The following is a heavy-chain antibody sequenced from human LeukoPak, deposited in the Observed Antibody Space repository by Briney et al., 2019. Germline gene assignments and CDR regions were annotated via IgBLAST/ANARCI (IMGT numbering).Heavy chain of an antibody. J-gene: IGHJ6*03. CDR1: GFTFRSYA. V-gene: IGHV3-23*01. CDR2: IGGSGGST. D-gene: IGHD2-2*01. Sequence: GGSLRLSCAASGFTFRSYAMRWVRQAPGKGLDGVSAIGGSGGSTYYADSVKGRFTISRDNSKNTLYLQTNSLRAEDTPVYFCAKGYCSSTSCYVGYYYYYMDVWGKGTTVTVSS. CDR3: AKGYCSSTSCYVGYYYYYMDV.